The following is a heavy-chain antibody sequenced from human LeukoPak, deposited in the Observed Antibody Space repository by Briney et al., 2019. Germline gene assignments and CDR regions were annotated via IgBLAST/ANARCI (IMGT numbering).Heavy chain of an antibody. CDR3: ARVEMATNSHSYYFDY. J-gene: IGHJ4*02. D-gene: IGHD5-12*01. CDR2: INHSGST. Sequence: PSETLSLTCAVYGGSFSGYYWSWIRQPPGKGLEWIGEINHSGSTNYNPSLKSRVTISVDTSKNQFSLKLSSVTAADTAVYYCARVEMATNSHSYYFDYWGQGTLVTVSS. V-gene: IGHV4-34*01. CDR1: GGSFSGYY.